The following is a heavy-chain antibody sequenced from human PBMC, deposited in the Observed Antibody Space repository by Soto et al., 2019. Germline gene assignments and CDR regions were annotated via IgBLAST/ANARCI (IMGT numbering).Heavy chain of an antibody. J-gene: IGHJ5*02. V-gene: IGHV4-59*08. CDR2: IYYSGST. D-gene: IGHD6-13*01. CDR1: GGSIRSYY. CDR3: ARAKAPLYSSSWYWFDP. Sequence: DPLSHTYTVTGGSIRSYYCSWIRYPSGKGLEWIGYIYYSGSTNYNPSLKSRVTISVDTSKNQFSLKLSSVTAADTAVYYCARAKAPLYSSSWYWFDPWGQGTLVTVS.